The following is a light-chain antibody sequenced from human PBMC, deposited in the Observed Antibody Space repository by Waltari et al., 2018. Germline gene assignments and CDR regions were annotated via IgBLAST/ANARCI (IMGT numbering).Light chain of an antibody. CDR3: ATWDERLTAVV. CDR1: SSTFGNNE. Sequence: QSILTQPPSLSAAPGQKVTISCSGSSSTFGNNEVAWYQQLPETAPRLLIYDNNKRPSGIPGRVSGSKSGTSATLDITGLQTGDEGHYYCATWDERLTAVVFGGGTRLTVL. J-gene: IGLJ2*01. V-gene: IGLV1-51*01. CDR2: DNN.